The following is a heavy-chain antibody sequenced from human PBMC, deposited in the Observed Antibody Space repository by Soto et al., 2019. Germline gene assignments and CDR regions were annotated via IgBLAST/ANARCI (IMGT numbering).Heavy chain of an antibody. D-gene: IGHD3-10*01. CDR2: IYTSGST. CDR1: GGSISIYY. V-gene: IGHV4-4*07. CDR3: ARVIRGSWWFDP. Sequence: PSETLSITCTFSGGSISIYYWSWIRQPAGKGLEWIGRIYTSGSTNYNPSLKSRVTMSVDTSKNQLSLKLSSVTAADTAVYYCARVIRGSWWFDPWGQGTMVTVSS. J-gene: IGHJ5*02.